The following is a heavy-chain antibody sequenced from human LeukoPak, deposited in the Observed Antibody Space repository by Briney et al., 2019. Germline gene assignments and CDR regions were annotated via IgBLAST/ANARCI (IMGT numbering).Heavy chain of an antibody. Sequence: PSETLSLTCTVSGGSISGYYWTWIRQPAGKGLEWIGRIYSSGSTNYNPSLKSRVTMSVDTSKNQFSLKLSSVTAADTAVYYCATTIYDSGGYYYFDSWGQGTLVTVSS. D-gene: IGHD3-22*01. V-gene: IGHV4-4*07. CDR2: IYSSGST. CDR3: ATTIYDSGGYYYFDS. J-gene: IGHJ4*02. CDR1: GGSISGYY.